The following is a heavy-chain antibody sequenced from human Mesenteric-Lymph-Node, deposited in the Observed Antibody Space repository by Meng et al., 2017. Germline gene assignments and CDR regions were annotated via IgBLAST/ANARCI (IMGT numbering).Heavy chain of an antibody. CDR1: GFTFDDYT. CDR2: ISWDGGST. Sequence: GGSLRLSCAASGFTFDDYTMHWVRQAPGKGLEWVSLISWDGGSTYYADSVKGRFTISRDNSKNSLYLQMNSLRTEDTALYYCAKDVGGSSPEYFDYWGQGTLVTVSS. J-gene: IGHJ4*02. V-gene: IGHV3-43*01. D-gene: IGHD1-26*01. CDR3: AKDVGGSSPEYFDY.